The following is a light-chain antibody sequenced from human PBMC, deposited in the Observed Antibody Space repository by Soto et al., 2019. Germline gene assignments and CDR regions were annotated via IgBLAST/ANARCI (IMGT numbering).Light chain of an antibody. Sequence: QSALTQAPSASGSPGQSVTISCTGTSSDIGDYNYVSWYQQHPGKAPKLMIYEVSKRPSGVPDRFSGSKSGNTASLTVSGLQAEDEADYYCSSYAVSNKAVFGGGTQLTVL. CDR1: SSDIGDYNY. CDR3: SSYAVSNKAV. CDR2: EVS. V-gene: IGLV2-8*01. J-gene: IGLJ2*01.